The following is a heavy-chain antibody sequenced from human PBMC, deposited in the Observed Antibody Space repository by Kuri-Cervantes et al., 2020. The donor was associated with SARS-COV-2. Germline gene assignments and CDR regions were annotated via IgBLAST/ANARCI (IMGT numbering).Heavy chain of an antibody. D-gene: IGHD3-3*01. J-gene: IGHJ4*02. Sequence: ASVKVSCKAPETTFPNYDINWVRQATGQGLEWMGMLKTNSGNTLYAQIFQDRVTMTRDTSTSTAYMELRSLRSDDTAAYYCARVNRITIFGVVTNSPMDWGQGTLVTVSS. CDR2: LKTNSGNT. CDR1: ETTFPNYD. CDR3: ARVNRITIFGVVTNSPMD. V-gene: IGHV1-8*01.